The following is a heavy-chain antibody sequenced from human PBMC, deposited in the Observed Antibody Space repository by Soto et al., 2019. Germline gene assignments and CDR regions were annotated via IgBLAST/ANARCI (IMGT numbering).Heavy chain of an antibody. D-gene: IGHD6-19*01. J-gene: IGHJ4*02. CDR1: GFTVSSKY. Sequence: EVQLVESGGGLIQPGGSLRLSCAASGFTVSSKYMTWVRQAPGKGLEWVSVIYGGGTTYYADSVKGRFTISRDNSKNTLYLQMNSLRVEDTAVYYCVQTTGWPGFDFWGQGTLLTVSS. V-gene: IGHV3-53*01. CDR2: IYGGGTT. CDR3: VQTTGWPGFDF.